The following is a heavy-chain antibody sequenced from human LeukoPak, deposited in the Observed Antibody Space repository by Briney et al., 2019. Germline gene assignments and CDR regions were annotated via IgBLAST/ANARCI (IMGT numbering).Heavy chain of an antibody. V-gene: IGHV3-48*01. CDR2: ISSSSSTI. Sequence: GGSLRLSCAASGFTFITYSMNWVRQAPGKGLEWVSYISSSSSTIYYPDTVKGRFTISRDNAQNSLYLQMNSLRAEDTAVYYCARDKKGRVPPDYYYYMDVWGKGTTVTVSS. D-gene: IGHD6-19*01. J-gene: IGHJ6*03. CDR3: ARDKKGRVPPDYYYYMDV. CDR1: GFTFITYS.